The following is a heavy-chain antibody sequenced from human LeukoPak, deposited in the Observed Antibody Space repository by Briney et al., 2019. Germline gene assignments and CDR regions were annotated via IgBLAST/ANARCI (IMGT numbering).Heavy chain of an antibody. CDR2: VNLQGST. Sequence: PSETLSLTCGVSGGSITNTNYWTWVRQPPGKGREWIGEVNLQGSTNYNPSLMGRVAISVDTSENHISLQLTSVTAADTAVYYCAREGGPYRPLDYSGQGTLVTVSS. CDR1: GGSITNTNY. V-gene: IGHV4-4*02. J-gene: IGHJ4*02. CDR3: AREGGPYRPLDY.